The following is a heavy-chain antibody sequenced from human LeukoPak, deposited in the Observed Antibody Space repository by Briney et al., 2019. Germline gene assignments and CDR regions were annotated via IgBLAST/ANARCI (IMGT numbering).Heavy chain of an antibody. V-gene: IGHV3-66*01. CDR1: GGSFSGYY. Sequence: ETLSLTCAVYGGSFSGYYWSWIRQPPGKGLEWISVIHTDGNTYYADSVVGRFAISRDNSKNTLSLQMNSLRAEDTAVYYCARDRPYGGYDGFDYWGQGTLVTVSS. CDR2: IHTDGNT. D-gene: IGHD5-12*01. CDR3: ARDRPYGGYDGFDY. J-gene: IGHJ4*02.